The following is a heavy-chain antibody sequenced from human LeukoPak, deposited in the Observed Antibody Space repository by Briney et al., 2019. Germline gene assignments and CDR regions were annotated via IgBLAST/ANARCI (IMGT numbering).Heavy chain of an antibody. J-gene: IGHJ1*01. D-gene: IGHD5-12*01. Sequence: SETLSLTCTVSGGSISSYYWSWIRQPPGKGLEWIGYIYYSGSTNYNPSLKSRVTISVDTSKNQFSLKLSSVTAADTAVYYCASTTRVAPDGRAEYFQHWGQGALVIVSS. CDR3: ASTTRVAPDGRAEYFQH. CDR2: IYYSGST. V-gene: IGHV4-59*08. CDR1: GGSISSYY.